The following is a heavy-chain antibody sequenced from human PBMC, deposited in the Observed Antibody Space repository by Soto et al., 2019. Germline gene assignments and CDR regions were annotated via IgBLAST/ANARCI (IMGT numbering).Heavy chain of an antibody. V-gene: IGHV4-59*04. D-gene: IGHD1-26*01. CDR1: GGSISSYY. J-gene: IGHJ5*02. Sequence: SETLSLTCTVSGGSISSYYWSWIRQPPGKGLEWIGNIYYSGSTYYNPSLKSRVTISVDTSKNQFSLKLSSVTAADTAVYHCATQEVGGSYVYTFDPWGQGTLVTVS. CDR3: ATQEVGGSYVYTFDP. CDR2: IYYSGST.